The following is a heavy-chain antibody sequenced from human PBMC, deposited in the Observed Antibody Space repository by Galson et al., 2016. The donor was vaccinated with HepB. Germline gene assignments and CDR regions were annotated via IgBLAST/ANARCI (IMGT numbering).Heavy chain of an antibody. D-gene: IGHD2-15*01. V-gene: IGHV3-23*01. CDR2: ISSNGGRT. CDR1: GFTFRRYA. CDR3: AKDESCGGSCYPGCYYYGMDV. J-gene: IGHJ6*02. Sequence: SLRLSCAVSGFTFRRYAMSWVRQAPGKRLEWVSVISSNGGRTYYADSVMGRFTISRDNSKNTLYLQMNSLRAEDTAVYYCAKDESCGGSCYPGCYYYGMDVWGQGTTVTVSS.